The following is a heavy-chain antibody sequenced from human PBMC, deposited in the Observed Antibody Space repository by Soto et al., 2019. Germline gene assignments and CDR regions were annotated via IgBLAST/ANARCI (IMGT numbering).Heavy chain of an antibody. V-gene: IGHV1-69*01. Sequence: QVQLVQSGAEVKKPGSSVKVSCKASGGTFSSYAISWVRQAPGQGLEWMGGIIPIFGTANYAQKFQGRVTITADESTSTAYMELRSLRSEDTAVYYCARGGAIVVGVAPPVGHGMDVWVQGTTVTVSS. D-gene: IGHD2-15*01. CDR3: ARGGAIVVGVAPPVGHGMDV. CDR1: GGTFSSYA. CDR2: IIPIFGTA. J-gene: IGHJ6*02.